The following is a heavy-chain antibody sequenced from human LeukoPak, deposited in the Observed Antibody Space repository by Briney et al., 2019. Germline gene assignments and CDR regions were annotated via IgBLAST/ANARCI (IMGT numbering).Heavy chain of an antibody. CDR2: ITSSSSSTYR. Sequence: GGSLRLSCAASGFTFSRYSMNWVRQAPGKGLEWVSSITSSSSSTYRYYADSVKGRFTISRDDAKNSLYLQMNSLRAEDTAGYYCARGADYHSGSYYAFDVWGQGTMVTVSS. CDR1: GFTFSRYS. V-gene: IGHV3-21*01. CDR3: ARGADYHSGSYYAFDV. J-gene: IGHJ3*01. D-gene: IGHD3-10*01.